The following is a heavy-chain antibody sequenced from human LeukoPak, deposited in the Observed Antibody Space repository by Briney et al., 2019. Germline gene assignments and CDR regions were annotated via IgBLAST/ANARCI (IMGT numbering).Heavy chain of an antibody. J-gene: IGHJ3*02. D-gene: IGHD6-13*01. Sequence: SETLSLTCAVYGGSFSGYYWSWIRQPPGKGLEWIGEINHSGSTNYNPSLKSRVTISVDTSKNQGSLRLSSVTAADTAVYYCARSRGVPGVDAFDIWGQGTMVTVSS. CDR1: GGSFSGYY. V-gene: IGHV4-34*01. CDR3: ARSRGVPGVDAFDI. CDR2: INHSGST.